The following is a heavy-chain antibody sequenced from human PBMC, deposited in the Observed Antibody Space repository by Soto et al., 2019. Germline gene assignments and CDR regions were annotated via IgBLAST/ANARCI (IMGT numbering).Heavy chain of an antibody. D-gene: IGHD3-22*01. V-gene: IGHV3-30*18. CDR2: ISYDGSNK. J-gene: IGHJ5*02. CDR1: GFTFSSYG. Sequence: HPGGSLRLSCAASGFTFSSYGMHWVRQAPGKGLEWVAVISYDGSNKYYADSVKGRFTISRDNSKNTLYLQMNSLRAEDTAVYYCAKEGGTYYYDSSGSNWFDPWGQGTLVTVSS. CDR3: AKEGGTYYYDSSGSNWFDP.